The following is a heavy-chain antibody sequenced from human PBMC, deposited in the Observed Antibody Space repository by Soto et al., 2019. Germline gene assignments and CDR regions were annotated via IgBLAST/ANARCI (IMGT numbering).Heavy chain of an antibody. J-gene: IGHJ4*02. D-gene: IGHD4-17*01. CDR1: GGTFSTYA. CDR2: IIPIFGTA. CDR3: ARDRSYGGNSVMGY. V-gene: IGHV1-69*06. Sequence: SVKVSCNASGGTFSTYAISWVRQAHGQGLEWMGGIIPIFGTANYAHTFQGRVTITPDKSTSTAYMELSSLRSEDTAVYYCARDRSYGGNSVMGYWCQGTLVTVSS.